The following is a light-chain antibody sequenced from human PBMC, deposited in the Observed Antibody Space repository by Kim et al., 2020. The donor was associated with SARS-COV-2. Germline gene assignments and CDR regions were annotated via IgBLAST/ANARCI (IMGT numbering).Light chain of an antibody. Sequence: GHRVTISCSGSSSNIGSNAVNWYQQLPGTAPKLLIYSNNQRPSGVPDRFSASKSGTSASLAISGLQSEDEADYYCAAWDDSLNGVVFGGGTQLTVL. CDR3: AAWDDSLNGVV. V-gene: IGLV1-44*01. J-gene: IGLJ2*01. CDR1: SSNIGSNA. CDR2: SNN.